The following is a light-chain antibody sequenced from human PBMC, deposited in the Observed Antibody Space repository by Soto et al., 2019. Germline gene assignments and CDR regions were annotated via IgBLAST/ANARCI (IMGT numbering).Light chain of an antibody. CDR1: HSLLHSNGYIY. Sequence: DIVMTQSPLSLPVTPGEPASISCRSSHSLLHSNGYIYLDWYLQKPGQSPQLLMYFGSNRASGVPDRFRSSGSGTDFTLKISRVEAEDVGVYYCMQAIQAPRTFGQGTKLEIK. CDR3: MQAIQAPRT. CDR2: FGS. V-gene: IGKV2-28*01. J-gene: IGKJ2*01.